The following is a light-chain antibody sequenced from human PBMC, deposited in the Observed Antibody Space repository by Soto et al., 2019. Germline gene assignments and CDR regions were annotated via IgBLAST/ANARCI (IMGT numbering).Light chain of an antibody. Sequence: QSALTQPASVSGSPGQSITISCTGTSSDVGSYKLVSWYQQHPGKAPKLLIYEDNKRPSGVSNRFSGSKSGNTASLTVSGLQAEDEADYYCWSYAGGSLVVFGGGTKLTVL. CDR1: SSDVGSYKL. CDR2: EDN. CDR3: WSYAGGSLVV. J-gene: IGLJ2*01. V-gene: IGLV2-23*01.